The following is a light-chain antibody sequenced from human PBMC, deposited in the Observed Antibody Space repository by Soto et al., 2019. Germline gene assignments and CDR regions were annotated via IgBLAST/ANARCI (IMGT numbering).Light chain of an antibody. CDR3: SSYAGSNTMI. V-gene: IGLV2-8*01. Sequence: QSVLTQPPSASGSPGQSVTVSFTGTSSDIGAYNFVSWYQQHPGKAPKLMIYEVTKRPSGVPDRFSGSKSGNAASLTVSGLQAEDEADYYCSSYAGSNTMIFGGGTKLTVL. CDR1: SSDIGAYNF. CDR2: EVT. J-gene: IGLJ2*01.